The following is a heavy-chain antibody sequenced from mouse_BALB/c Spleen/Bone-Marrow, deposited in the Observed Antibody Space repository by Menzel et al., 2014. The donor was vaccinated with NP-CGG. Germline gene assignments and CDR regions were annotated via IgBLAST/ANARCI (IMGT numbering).Heavy chain of an antibody. V-gene: IGHV5-17*02. CDR1: GFIFSSFG. CDR3: ARAAITTVVAGY. CDR2: ISSGSSNI. D-gene: IGHD1-1*01. Sequence: EVKVVESGGGLVQPGGSRKLSCAASGFIFSSFGMHWVRQAPEKGLEWVAYISSGSSNIYYADTVKGRFTISRDNPKNTMFLQMTSLRCEDTAMYYCARAAITTVVAGYWGQGTPLTVSS. J-gene: IGHJ2*01.